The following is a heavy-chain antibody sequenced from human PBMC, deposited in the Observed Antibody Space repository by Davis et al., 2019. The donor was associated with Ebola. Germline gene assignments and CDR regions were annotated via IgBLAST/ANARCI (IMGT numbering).Heavy chain of an antibody. CDR2: INWNGGSS. Sequence: GGSLRLSCAASGFSFSDHSMSWIRQAPGKGLEWVSGINWNGGSSGYADSVKGRFTISRDNVKNSLYLRMNDLRVEDTALYHCARVNAATGYSRFDTWGQGTLVTVSS. CDR1: GFSFSDHS. D-gene: IGHD3-9*01. CDR3: ARVNAATGYSRFDT. V-gene: IGHV3-20*01. J-gene: IGHJ5*01.